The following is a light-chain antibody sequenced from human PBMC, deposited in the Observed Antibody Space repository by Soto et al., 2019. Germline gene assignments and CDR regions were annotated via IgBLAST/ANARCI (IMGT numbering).Light chain of an antibody. Sequence: QSVLTQPPSVSAAPGQKVTISCSGSSSNTGSNYEYWYQQLPGTAPKLVIYDNDKRPSAIPDRFSGSKSGTSATLGITGLQTGDEADYYCGAWDNSLTAWVFGGGTKLTVL. J-gene: IGLJ3*02. CDR1: SSNTGSNY. CDR3: GAWDNSLTAWV. V-gene: IGLV1-51*01. CDR2: DND.